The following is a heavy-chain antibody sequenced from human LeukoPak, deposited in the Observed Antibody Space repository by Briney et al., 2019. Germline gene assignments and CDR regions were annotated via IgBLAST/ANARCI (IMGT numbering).Heavy chain of an antibody. CDR2: AYSGVNA. D-gene: IGHD1-26*01. J-gene: IGHJ6*03. V-gene: IGHV4-4*07. CDR3: AREKSGTLTRAYYYIDV. Sequence: NPSETLSPTCTVSGDSMHSYYWSWIRQSPEKGLEWIGRAYSGVNAYYNPSLQSRVTISVDKSNNQFSLDLASVTAADTALYYCAREKSGTLTRAYYYIDVWGKGITVTVSS. CDR1: GDSMHSYY.